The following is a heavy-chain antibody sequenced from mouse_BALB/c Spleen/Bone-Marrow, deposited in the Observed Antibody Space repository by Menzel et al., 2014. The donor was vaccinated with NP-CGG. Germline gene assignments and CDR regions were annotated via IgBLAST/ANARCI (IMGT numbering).Heavy chain of an antibody. CDR3: TRSGGKDAMDY. V-gene: IGHV1-54*01. CDR2: INPGSNGD. CDR1: GYAFSTYF. Sequence: VQLQESGAELVRPGASVKVSCKASGYAFSTYFIEWVKKRPGQGLEWIGVINPGSNGDNYSEKFKGKSTLTADKSSSTAYMQLSSLTSDDSAVYFGTRSGGKDAMDYWGQGTLVTVSS. D-gene: IGHD2-1*01. J-gene: IGHJ4*01.